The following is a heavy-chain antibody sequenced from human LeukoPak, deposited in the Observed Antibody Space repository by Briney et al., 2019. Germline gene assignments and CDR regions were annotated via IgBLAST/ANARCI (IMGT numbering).Heavy chain of an antibody. J-gene: IGHJ4*02. D-gene: IGHD2-2*02. V-gene: IGHV3-23*01. CDR2: ISGSGGST. CDR3: AKEGSDIVVVPAAISPLDY. Sequence: GGSLRLSCAASGFTVSSNYMSWVRQAPGKGLEWVSAISGSGGSTYYADSVKGRFTISRDNSKNTLYLQMNSLRAEDAAVYYCAKEGSDIVVVPAAISPLDYWGQGTLVTVSS. CDR1: GFTVSSNY.